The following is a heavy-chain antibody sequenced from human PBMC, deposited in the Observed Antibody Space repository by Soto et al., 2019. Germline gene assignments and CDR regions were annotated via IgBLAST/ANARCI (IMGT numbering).Heavy chain of an antibody. CDR1: GYTFTGYY. Sequence: QVQLVQSGAEVKKPGASVKVSCKASGYTFTGYYMHWVRQAPGQGLEWMGWINPNSGGTNYAQKFQGWVTMTRDTSISTAYMELSRLRSDDTAVYYCARSTNRITIFGVVTKTRGMDVWGQGTTVTVSS. CDR3: ARSTNRITIFGVVTKTRGMDV. CDR2: INPNSGGT. J-gene: IGHJ6*02. D-gene: IGHD3-3*01. V-gene: IGHV1-2*04.